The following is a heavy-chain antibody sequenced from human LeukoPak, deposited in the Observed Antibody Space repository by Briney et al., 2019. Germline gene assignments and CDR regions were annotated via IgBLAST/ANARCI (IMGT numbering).Heavy chain of an antibody. CDR3: ARTRKGNWFDP. J-gene: IGHJ5*02. Sequence: ASVKVSCKTSGYSFILYGISWVRQAPGQGPEWMGWISTSTGDTKYTQKFQGRVTLTTDTSTSTAYMELSSLRSDDTAVYYCARTRKGNWFDPWGQGTLVTVSS. CDR2: ISTSTGDT. D-gene: IGHD1-14*01. V-gene: IGHV1-18*01. CDR1: GYSFILYG.